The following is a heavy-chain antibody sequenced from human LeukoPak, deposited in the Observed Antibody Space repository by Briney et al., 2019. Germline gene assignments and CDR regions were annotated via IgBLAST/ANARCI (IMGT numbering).Heavy chain of an antibody. D-gene: IGHD3-3*01. J-gene: IGHJ4*02. CDR1: GGTFSSYA. CDR2: IIPILGTA. CDR3: ARARYYDFWSGYYGDY. V-gene: IGHV1-69*13. Sequence: ASVKVSCKASGGTFSSYAISWVRQAPGQGLEWMGGIIPILGTANYAQKFQGRVTITADESTSTAYMELSSLRSEDTAVYYCARARYYDFWSGYYGDYWGQGTLVTVSS.